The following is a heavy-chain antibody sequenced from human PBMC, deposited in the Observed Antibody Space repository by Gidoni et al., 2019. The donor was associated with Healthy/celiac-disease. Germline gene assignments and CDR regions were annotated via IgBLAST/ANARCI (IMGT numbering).Heavy chain of an antibody. CDR2: IYYSGRT. CDR3: ARGGPYDILTGGATDY. CDR1: GCSTRSYY. J-gene: IGHJ4*02. Sequence: QVQLQESGPGLVKPSETLPLTCTVSGCSTRSYYWSWIRQPPGKGLEWIGYIYYSGRTNYNPSLKSRVTISVDTSKNQFSLKLSSVTAADTAVYYCARGGPYDILTGGATDYWGQGTLVTVSS. V-gene: IGHV4-59*01. D-gene: IGHD3-9*01.